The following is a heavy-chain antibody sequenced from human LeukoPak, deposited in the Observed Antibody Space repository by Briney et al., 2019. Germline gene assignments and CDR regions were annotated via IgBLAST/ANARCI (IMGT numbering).Heavy chain of an antibody. V-gene: IGHV1-69*13. CDR3: ARDVSYGDYDAPVFDY. CDR1: GGTFSSYA. CDR2: IIPIFGTA. D-gene: IGHD4-17*01. J-gene: IGHJ4*02. Sequence: GASVKVSCKASGGTFSSYAINWVRQAPGQGLEWMGGIIPIFGTANYAQKFQDRVTITADESTSTAYMELSSLRSEDTAIYYCARDVSYGDYDAPVFDYWGQGTLVTVSS.